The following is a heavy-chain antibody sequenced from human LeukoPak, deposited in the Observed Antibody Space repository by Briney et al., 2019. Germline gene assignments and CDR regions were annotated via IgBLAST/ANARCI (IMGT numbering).Heavy chain of an antibody. CDR3: ARDLLRGSYFLDY. CDR1: GFTVSSNY. V-gene: IGHV3-66*01. CDR2: IYRGGST. Sequence: GGSLRLSCAASGFTVSSNYMSWDRQAPGKGLEWVSVIYRGGSTYYADSVKGRFTISRDNSKNTLYLQMNSLRAEDTAVYYCARDLLRGSYFLDYWGQGTLVTVSS. D-gene: IGHD1-26*01. J-gene: IGHJ4*02.